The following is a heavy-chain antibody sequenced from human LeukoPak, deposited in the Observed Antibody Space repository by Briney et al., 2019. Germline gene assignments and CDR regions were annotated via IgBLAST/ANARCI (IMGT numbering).Heavy chain of an antibody. CDR3: ARGGAVAGGYYYYYMDV. V-gene: IGHV4-34*01. Sequence: SETLSLTCAVYGGSFSGYYWSWIRQPPGRGLEWIGEINHSGSTNYNPSLKSRVTISVDTSKNQFSLKLSSVTAADTAVYYCARGGAVAGGYYYYYMDVWGKGTTVTVSS. J-gene: IGHJ6*03. CDR1: GGSFSGYY. D-gene: IGHD6-19*01. CDR2: INHSGST.